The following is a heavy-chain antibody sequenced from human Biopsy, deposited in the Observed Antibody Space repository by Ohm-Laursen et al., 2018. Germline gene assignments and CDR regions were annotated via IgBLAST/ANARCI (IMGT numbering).Heavy chain of an antibody. J-gene: IGHJ2*01. CDR1: GGSTNDYF. CDR2: IYSSGGF. V-gene: IGHV4-4*07. D-gene: IGHD6-19*01. Sequence: PSGTLSLTCSVSGGSTNDYFWSWIRQPAGETLEWIGRIYSSGGFSYNPSLKSRISMSMDTSNNQFSLTLTSVTAADTAVYYCARTPGKAVAGRFLDLWGRGTLVTVSS. CDR3: ARTPGKAVAGRFLDL.